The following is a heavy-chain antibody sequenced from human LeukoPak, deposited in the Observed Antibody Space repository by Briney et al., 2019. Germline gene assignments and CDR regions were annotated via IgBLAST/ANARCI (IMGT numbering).Heavy chain of an antibody. CDR1: GYTFTSYG. Sequence: GASVKVSCKASGYTFTSYGISWVRQAPGQGLEWMGWISAYNGNTNYAQKLQGRVTMTTDTSTSTAYVELRSLRSDDTAVYYCARVWNDISTDYWGQGTLVTVSS. CDR3: ARVWNDISTDY. J-gene: IGHJ4*02. V-gene: IGHV1-18*04. D-gene: IGHD3-9*01. CDR2: ISAYNGNT.